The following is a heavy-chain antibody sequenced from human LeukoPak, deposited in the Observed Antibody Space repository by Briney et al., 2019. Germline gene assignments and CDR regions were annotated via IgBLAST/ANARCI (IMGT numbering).Heavy chain of an antibody. V-gene: IGHV4-39*01. D-gene: IGHD2-15*01. CDR3: ASFYCSGGSCYQYFSYYYMDV. J-gene: IGHJ6*03. CDR1: GGSISSYY. Sequence: SKTLSLTCTVSGGSISSYYWSWIRQPPGKGLEWIGSIYYSGSTYYNPSLQSRVTISVDTSKSQFSLKLNSVTAADTAVYYCASFYCSGGSCYQYFSYYYMDVWGKGTTVTISS. CDR2: IYYSGST.